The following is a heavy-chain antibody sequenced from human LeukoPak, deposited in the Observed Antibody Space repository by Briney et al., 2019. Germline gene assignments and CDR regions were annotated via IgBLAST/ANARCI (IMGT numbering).Heavy chain of an antibody. CDR3: ATVLSGSYLGGSYFDY. V-gene: IGHV1-24*01. CDR2: FDPEDGET. CDR1: GYTLTELS. J-gene: IGHJ4*02. D-gene: IGHD1-26*01. Sequence: ASVKVSCKVSGYTLTELSMHWVRQAPGKGLEWMGGFDPEDGETIYAQKFQARVTMTEDTSTDTAYMELSSLRSEDTAVYYCATVLSGSYLGGSYFDYWGQGTLVTVSS.